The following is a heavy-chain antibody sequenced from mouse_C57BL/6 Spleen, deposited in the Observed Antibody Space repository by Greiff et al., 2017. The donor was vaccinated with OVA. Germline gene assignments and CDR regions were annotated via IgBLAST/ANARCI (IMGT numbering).Heavy chain of an antibody. CDR2: IDPENGDT. CDR1: GFNIKDDY. V-gene: IGHV14-4*01. D-gene: IGHD2-1*01. J-gene: IGHJ4*01. Sequence: VQLKESGAELVRPGASVKLSCTASGFNIKDDYMHWVKQRPEQGLEWIGWIDPENGDTEYASKFQGKATITADTSSNTAYLQLSSLTSEDTAVYYCTTGGGNYVDAMDYWGQGTSVTVSS. CDR3: TTGGGNYVDAMDY.